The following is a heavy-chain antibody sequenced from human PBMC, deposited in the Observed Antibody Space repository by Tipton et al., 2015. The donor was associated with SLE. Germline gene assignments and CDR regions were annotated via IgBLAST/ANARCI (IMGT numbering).Heavy chain of an antibody. CDR1: GYTFIDNY. CDR3: ARDSGGDYDYYFES. D-gene: IGHD3-3*01. CDR2: IDPIRGDT. J-gene: IGHJ4*02. Sequence: QVQLVQSGPEVKKPGASVKVSCAASGYTFIDNYMHWVRQAPGQGLEWMGWIDPIRGDTGYAQKFQGRVNLTLDTSTSTAYMDLTSLKADDTAVYYCARDSGGDYDYYFESWGQGTLVTVSS. V-gene: IGHV1-2*02.